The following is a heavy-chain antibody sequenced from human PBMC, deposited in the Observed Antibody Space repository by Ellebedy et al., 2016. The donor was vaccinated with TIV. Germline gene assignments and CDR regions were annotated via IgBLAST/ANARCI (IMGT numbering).Heavy chain of an antibody. Sequence: GESLKISXAASGFTFSSYGMHWVRQAPGKGLEWVAVIWYDGSNKYYADSVKGRFTISRDNSRNTLYLQMNSLRAEDTAVYYCAKDPQEIYDTSFDSWGQGTLVTVSS. V-gene: IGHV3-33*06. CDR2: IWYDGSNK. D-gene: IGHD3-22*01. CDR3: AKDPQEIYDTSFDS. CDR1: GFTFSSYG. J-gene: IGHJ5*01.